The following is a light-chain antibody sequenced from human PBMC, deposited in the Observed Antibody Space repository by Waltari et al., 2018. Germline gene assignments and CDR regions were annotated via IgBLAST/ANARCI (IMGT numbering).Light chain of an antibody. CDR3: QSVDSTGSYVV. V-gene: IGLV3-25*03. J-gene: IGLJ2*01. Sequence: YELTQTPSVSVSPGQTAKITCSGEALPKQYVYWYQKKPGQAPVLVSLKDTERPAEVPERVSGTTSGTRVTLTISGAQAEDEADYYCQSVDSTGSYVVFGGGTKLTVL. CDR1: ALPKQY. CDR2: KDT.